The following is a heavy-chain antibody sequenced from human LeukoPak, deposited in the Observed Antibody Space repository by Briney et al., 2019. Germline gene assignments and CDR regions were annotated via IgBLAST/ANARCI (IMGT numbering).Heavy chain of an antibody. CDR1: GGSISSHY. CDR2: IYDSGSI. CDR3: ARGGSYYDY. Sequence: SETLSLTCTVSGGSISSHYWSWIRQPPGKGLEWIGYIYDSGSINYNPSLKSRVTISVDTSKNQFSLKLSSVTAADTAVYYCARGGSYYDYWGQGNLVTVSS. V-gene: IGHV4-59*11. D-gene: IGHD1-26*01. J-gene: IGHJ4*02.